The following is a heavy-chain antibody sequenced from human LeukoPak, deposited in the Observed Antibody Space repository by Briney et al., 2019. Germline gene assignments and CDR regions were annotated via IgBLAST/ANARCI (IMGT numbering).Heavy chain of an antibody. CDR2: IYYSGST. D-gene: IGHD6-19*01. CDR1: GGSISSYY. V-gene: IGHV4-59*01. Sequence: SETLSLTCTVSGGSISSYYWSWIRQPPGKGLEWIGYIYYSGSTNYNPSLKSRVTISVDTSKSQFSLKLSSVTAADTAVYYCARDTIAVACTRYFDLWGRGTLVTVSS. CDR3: ARDTIAVACTRYFDL. J-gene: IGHJ2*01.